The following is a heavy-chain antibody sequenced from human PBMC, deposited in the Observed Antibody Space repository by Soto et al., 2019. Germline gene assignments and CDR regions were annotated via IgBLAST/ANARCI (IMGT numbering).Heavy chain of an antibody. CDR3: VRGNFYYGMDV. CDR1: RFTFSDYY. Sequence: GGSLRLSCTTSRFTFSDYYMTWVRQAPGKGLEWISYMSGSGDAIYYADSVKGRFTISRDNAKNSLHLEMNSLRVEDTAMYYCVRGNFYYGMDVWGQGTTVTVSS. J-gene: IGHJ6*02. V-gene: IGHV3-11*01. CDR2: MSGSGDAI.